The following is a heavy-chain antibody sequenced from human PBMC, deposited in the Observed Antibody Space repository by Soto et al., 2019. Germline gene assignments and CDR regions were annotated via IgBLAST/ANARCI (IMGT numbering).Heavy chain of an antibody. V-gene: IGHV6-1*01. D-gene: IGHD1-26*01. CDR3: ARDPPDFNSGFDS. J-gene: IGHJ4*02. Sequence: SQTLSLTCAICGDSVSNNGATWNWIRQSPSRGLEWLGRAYYRSRWQYDYANSVRSRITIIPDTSKNQFSLQLTSVTPEDTAVYYCARDPPDFNSGFDSWGQGSLVTVS. CDR1: GDSVSNNGAT. CDR2: AYYRSRWQY.